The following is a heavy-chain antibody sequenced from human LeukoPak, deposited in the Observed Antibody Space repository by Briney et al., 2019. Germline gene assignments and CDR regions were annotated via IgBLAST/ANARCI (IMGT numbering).Heavy chain of an antibody. CDR1: GFTVSTNY. Sequence: PGGSLRLSCAASGFTVSTNYMTWVRQAPGKGLEWVSIIYSGGSTYYAEYVKGRFTISRDNSKNTLYLQMNSLRAEDTAVYYCARVLRGSGSCFDYWGQGTLVPVSS. J-gene: IGHJ4*02. D-gene: IGHD2-15*01. CDR3: ARVLRGSGSCFDY. V-gene: IGHV3-66*01. CDR2: IYSGGST.